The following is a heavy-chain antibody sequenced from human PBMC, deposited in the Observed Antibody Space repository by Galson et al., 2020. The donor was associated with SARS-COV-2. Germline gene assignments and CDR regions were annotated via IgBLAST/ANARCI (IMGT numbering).Heavy chain of an antibody. Sequence: ETSETLSLTCTVSGGSISSGSYYWSWIRQPPGKGLEWIGYIYYSGSTNYNPSLKSRVTISVDTSKNQFSLKLSSVTAADTAVYYCARGDTDYYDSSGYYYYFDYWGQGTLVTVSS. J-gene: IGHJ4*02. CDR2: IYYSGST. D-gene: IGHD3-22*01. CDR3: ARGDTDYYDSSGYYYYFDY. CDR1: GGSISSGSYY. V-gene: IGHV4-61*01.